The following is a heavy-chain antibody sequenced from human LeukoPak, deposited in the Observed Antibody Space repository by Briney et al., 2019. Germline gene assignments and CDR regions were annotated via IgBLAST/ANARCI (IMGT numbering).Heavy chain of an antibody. V-gene: IGHV3-48*04. CDR3: ARDLHWDYRGAFDI. CDR1: GFSFSTST. CDR2: ISSSSSTI. Sequence: GGSLRLSCAASGFSFSTSTMNWVRQAPGKGLEWVSYISSSSSTIYYADSVKGRFTISRDNAKNSLYLQMNSLRAEDTAVYYCARDLHWDYRGAFDIWGQGTMVTVSS. D-gene: IGHD1-7*01. J-gene: IGHJ3*02.